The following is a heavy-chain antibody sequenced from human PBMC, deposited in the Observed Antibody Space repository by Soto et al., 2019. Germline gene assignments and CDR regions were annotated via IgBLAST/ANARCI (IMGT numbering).Heavy chain of an antibody. D-gene: IGHD3-10*01. V-gene: IGHV1-18*01. Sequence: ASVKVSCKASGYTFTSYGISWVRQAPGQGLEWMGWISAYNGNTNYAQKLQGRVTMTTDTSTSTAYMELRSLRSDETAVYYCARQGLKAYWFGELSSGDYYYYMDVWGKGTTVTVSS. CDR1: GYTFTSYG. CDR3: ARQGLKAYWFGELSSGDYYYYMDV. J-gene: IGHJ6*03. CDR2: ISAYNGNT.